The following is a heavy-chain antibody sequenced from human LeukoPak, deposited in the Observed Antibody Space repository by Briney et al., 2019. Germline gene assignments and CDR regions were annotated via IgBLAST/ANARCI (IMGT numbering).Heavy chain of an antibody. Sequence: GGSLRLSCVGSGFSVSSYGMHWVRQAPGKGLEWVGVMSYDESKRYYADSVKGRFTISRDNSKNTQYVQMNSLRADDTAVYYCARGRHDFWSGDLWGQGTLVIVSS. CDR3: ARGRHDFWSGDL. J-gene: IGHJ4*02. CDR2: MSYDESKR. D-gene: IGHD3-3*01. CDR1: GFSVSSYG. V-gene: IGHV3-30-3*01.